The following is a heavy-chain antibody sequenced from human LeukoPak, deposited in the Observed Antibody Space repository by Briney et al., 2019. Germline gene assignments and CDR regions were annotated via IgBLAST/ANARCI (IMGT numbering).Heavy chain of an antibody. CDR3: ARVSDDSGWNFDY. V-gene: IGHV1-3*01. CDR1: GYTFTAYV. D-gene: IGHD6-25*01. Sequence: ASVKVSCKASGYTFTAYVMHWVRQAPGQRLEWMGWINAGNGNTKYSQEFQGRVTTTRDTFANTIYMELSSLRSEDTAVYYCARVSDDSGWNFDYWGQGTLVTVSS. J-gene: IGHJ4*02. CDR2: INAGNGNT.